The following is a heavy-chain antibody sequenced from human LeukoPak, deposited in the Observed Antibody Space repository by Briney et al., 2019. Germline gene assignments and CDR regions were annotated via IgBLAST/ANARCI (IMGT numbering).Heavy chain of an antibody. CDR1: GFTFSSYY. V-gene: IGHV3-48*02. CDR2: ISSSISTI. CDR3: ARVRSGYYSDY. J-gene: IGHJ4*02. Sequence: GGSLRLSCAASGFTFSSYYMSWVRQAPGKGLEWVSYISSSISTIYYADSVKGRFSISRDNAKNSLYLQMNNLRDEDTAVYYCARVRSGYYSDYWGQGTLVTVSS.